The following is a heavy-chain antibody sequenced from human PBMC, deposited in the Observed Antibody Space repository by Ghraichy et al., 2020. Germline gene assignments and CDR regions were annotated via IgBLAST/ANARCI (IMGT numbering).Heavy chain of an antibody. CDR2: INHSGST. J-gene: IGHJ3*02. V-gene: IGHV4-34*01. D-gene: IGHD3-10*01. Sequence: SETLSLTCAVYGGSFSGYYWSWIRQPPGKGLEWIGEINHSGSTNYNPSLKSRVTISVDTSKNQFSLKLSSVTAADTAVYYCARHLLDLLWFGESKDAFDIWGQGTMVTVSS. CDR1: GGSFSGYY. CDR3: ARHLLDLLWFGESKDAFDI.